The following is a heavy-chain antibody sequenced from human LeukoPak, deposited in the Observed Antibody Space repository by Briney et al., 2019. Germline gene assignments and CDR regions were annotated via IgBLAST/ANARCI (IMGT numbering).Heavy chain of an antibody. CDR1: GDSISSYY. V-gene: IGHV4-59*08. D-gene: IGHD6-13*01. J-gene: IGHJ4*02. CDR2: IYYSGST. Sequence: SETLSLTCTVSGDSISSYYWSWIRQPPGKGLEWIGYIYYSGSTNYNPSLKSRVTISVDTSKNQFSLKLSSVTAADTAVYYCARQAGTSWYDYWGQGTVVTVSS. CDR3: ARQAGTSWYDY.